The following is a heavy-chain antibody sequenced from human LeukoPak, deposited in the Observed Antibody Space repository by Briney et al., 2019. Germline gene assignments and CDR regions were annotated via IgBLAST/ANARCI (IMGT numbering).Heavy chain of an antibody. CDR3: ARDPGAVVPAADFDY. D-gene: IGHD2-2*01. Sequence: GASVKVSCKASGYTFTSYGISWVRQAPGQGLEWMGWISAYNGNTNYAQKLQGRVTMTTDTSTSTAYMELRSLRSDGTAVYYCARDPGAVVPAADFDYWGQGTLVTVSS. J-gene: IGHJ4*02. CDR2: ISAYNGNT. V-gene: IGHV1-18*01. CDR1: GYTFTSYG.